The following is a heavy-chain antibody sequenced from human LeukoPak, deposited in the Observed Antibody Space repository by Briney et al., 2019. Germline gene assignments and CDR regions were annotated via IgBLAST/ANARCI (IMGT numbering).Heavy chain of an antibody. CDR2: IYTSGST. CDR3: ARDNGIYDVGAFDI. Sequence: SETLSLTCAVYGGSFSGYYWSWIRQPAGKGLEWIGRIYTSGSTNYNPSLKSRVTISVDTSKNQFSLKLGSVTAADTAVYYCARDNGIYDVGAFDIWGQGTMVTVSS. CDR1: GGSFSGYY. D-gene: IGHD5-12*01. J-gene: IGHJ3*02. V-gene: IGHV4-4*07.